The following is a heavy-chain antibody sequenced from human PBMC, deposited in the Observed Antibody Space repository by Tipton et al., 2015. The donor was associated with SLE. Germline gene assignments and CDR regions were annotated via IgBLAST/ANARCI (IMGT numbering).Heavy chain of an antibody. Sequence: TLSLTCTVSGGSMSSGGYYWNWIRHHPGKGLEWLGEINHSGSTNYNPSLKSRVTISVDTSKNQFSLKLSSVTAADTAVYYCARIVTYYDFGSGPGKVYYYYYRDVWGKGTTVTVSS. D-gene: IGHD3-3*01. V-gene: IGHV4-31*03. J-gene: IGHJ6*03. CDR1: GGSMSSGGYY. CDR2: INHSGST. CDR3: ARIVTYYDFGSGPGKVYYYYYRDV.